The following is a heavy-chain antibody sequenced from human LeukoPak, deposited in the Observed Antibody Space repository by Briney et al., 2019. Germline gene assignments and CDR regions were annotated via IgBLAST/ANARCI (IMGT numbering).Heavy chain of an antibody. J-gene: IGHJ3*02. D-gene: IGHD3-22*01. Sequence: SVKVSCKASGGTFISYAISWVRQAPGQGLEWMGRIIPIFGTANYAQKFQGRVTITTDESTSTAYMELSSLRSEDTAVHYCARATTLYYYDSSGIDAFDIWGQGTMVTVSS. CDR1: GGTFISYA. V-gene: IGHV1-69*05. CDR3: ARATTLYYYDSSGIDAFDI. CDR2: IIPIFGTA.